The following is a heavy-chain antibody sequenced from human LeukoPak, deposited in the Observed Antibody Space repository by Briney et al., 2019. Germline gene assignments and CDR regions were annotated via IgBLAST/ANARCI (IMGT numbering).Heavy chain of an antibody. CDR3: ARVSAPGTSGWYFGY. V-gene: IGHV3-48*02. J-gene: IGHJ4*02. CDR1: GFTFSSYG. Sequence: GGSLRLSCAASGFTFSSYGMNWVRQAPGKWLEWVSYISTSSNRIDYADSVKGRFTMSRDNAKDLLYLPMNSLRDEDTAMYYCARVSAPGTSGWYFGYWGQGTLVTVSS. CDR2: ISTSSNRI. D-gene: IGHD6-19*01.